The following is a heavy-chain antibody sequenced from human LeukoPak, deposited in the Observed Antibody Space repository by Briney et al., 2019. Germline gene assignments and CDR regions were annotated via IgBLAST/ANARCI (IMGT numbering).Heavy chain of an antibody. J-gene: IGHJ5*02. CDR1: GGSISGYY. Sequence: SETLSLTCTVSGGSISGYYWSWIRQPPGKGLEWIGFSYYSGSTSYNPSLQSRVTISVDTSRNQFSLGLSSVTAADTAVYYCARYSPYGVNTASFFDPWGQGTLVTVSS. CDR3: ARYSPYGVNTASFFDP. D-gene: IGHD4/OR15-4a*01. CDR2: SYYSGST. V-gene: IGHV4-59*08.